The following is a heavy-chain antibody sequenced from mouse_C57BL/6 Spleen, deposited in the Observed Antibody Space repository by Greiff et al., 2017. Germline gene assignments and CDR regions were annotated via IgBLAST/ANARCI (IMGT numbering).Heavy chain of an antibody. CDR3: ARVIGHYSLDY. CDR1: GYTFTSYW. J-gene: IGHJ4*01. D-gene: IGHD2-1*01. CDR2: IDPSDSYT. Sequence: QVQLQQPGAELVMPGASVKLSCKASGYTFTSYWMHWVKQRPGQGLEWIGVIDPSDSYTNYNQKFKGKSTLTVDQSSSTAYMQLSSLTSEDSAVYYCARVIGHYSLDYWGQGTSVTVSS. V-gene: IGHV1-69*01.